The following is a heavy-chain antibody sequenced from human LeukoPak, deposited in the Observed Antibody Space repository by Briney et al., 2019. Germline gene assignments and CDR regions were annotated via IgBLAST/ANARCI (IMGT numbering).Heavy chain of an antibody. CDR1: GYTFTSHG. V-gene: IGHV1-2*02. Sequence: PAASVKVSCKASGYTFTSHGISWVRQAPGQGLEWMGWINPNSGGTKYAQKFHGRVTMTTDTSSSTAYMELSRLRSDDTAVYYCAFFEYSSSSSHSWGQGTLVTVSS. CDR3: AFFEYSSSSSHS. J-gene: IGHJ4*02. CDR2: INPNSGGT. D-gene: IGHD6-6*01.